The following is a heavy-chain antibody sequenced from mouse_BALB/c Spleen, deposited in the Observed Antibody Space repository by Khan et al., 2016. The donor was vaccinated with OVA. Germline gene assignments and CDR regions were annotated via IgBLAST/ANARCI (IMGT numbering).Heavy chain of an antibody. CDR2: ISFGSATI. V-gene: IGHV5-17*02. D-gene: IGHD2-4*01. CDR1: GFTFSSFG. Sequence: EVELVESGGGLVQPGGSRKLSCAASGFTFSSFGMHWVRQAPEKGLEWVAYISFGSATIYYADTVKGRITISRDNPKNTLFLQMTSLRSEDTAIYYCARSMITTWYFDVWGAGTTVTVSS. CDR3: ARSMITTWYFDV. J-gene: IGHJ1*01.